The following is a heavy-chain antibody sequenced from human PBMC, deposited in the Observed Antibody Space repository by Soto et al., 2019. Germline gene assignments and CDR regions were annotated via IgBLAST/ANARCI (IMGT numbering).Heavy chain of an antibody. J-gene: IGHJ5*02. CDR2: IYYSGST. V-gene: IGHV4-59*12. Sequence: SETLSLTCTVSGGSISSYYWSWIRQPPGKGLEWIGYIYYSGSTYYNPSLKSRVTISVDTSKNQFSLKLSSVTAADTAVYYCARDWGDDSSGYYYNWFDPWGQGTLVTVSS. CDR1: GGSISSYY. D-gene: IGHD3-22*01. CDR3: ARDWGDDSSGYYYNWFDP.